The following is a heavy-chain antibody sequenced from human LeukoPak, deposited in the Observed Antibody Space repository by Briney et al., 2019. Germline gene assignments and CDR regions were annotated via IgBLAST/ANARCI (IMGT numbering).Heavy chain of an antibody. Sequence: PGGSLRLSCAASGFTFSAYYMSWIRQAPGKGLEWVSSISSSSSYIYYADSVKGRFTISRDNAKNSLYLQMNSLRAEDTAVYYCASGLYGDYGYYFDYWGQGTLATVSS. CDR1: GFTFSAYY. CDR3: ASGLYGDYGYYFDY. CDR2: ISSSSSYI. J-gene: IGHJ4*02. D-gene: IGHD4-17*01. V-gene: IGHV3-11*06.